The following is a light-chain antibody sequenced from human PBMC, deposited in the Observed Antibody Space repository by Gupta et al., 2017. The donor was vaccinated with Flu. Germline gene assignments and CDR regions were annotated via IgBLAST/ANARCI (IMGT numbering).Light chain of an antibody. V-gene: IGLV2-11*01. CDR1: SSDVGGYEL. CDR2: DVT. Sequence: ALTQPRSVSGSPRQSVTISCTGTSSDVGGYELVCWYQQHPGKAPKLMISDVTKRPSGVPDRFSGSKSGNTASLTISGLQAEDEADYFCCSYAGNDSLFVFGAGTKVTVL. CDR3: CSYAGNDSLFV. J-gene: IGLJ1*01.